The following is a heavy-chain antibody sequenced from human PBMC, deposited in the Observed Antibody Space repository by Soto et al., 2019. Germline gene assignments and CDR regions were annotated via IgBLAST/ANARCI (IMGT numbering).Heavy chain of an antibody. J-gene: IGHJ6*02. CDR3: ARGSSSWENYYYHGMDV. CDR1: GYTFTSYG. D-gene: IGHD6-13*01. Sequence: ASVKVSCKASGYTFTSYGISWVRQAPGQGLEWMGWISAYNGNTNYAQKLQGRVTMTTDTSTSAAYMELGSLRSDDTAVYYCARGSSSWENYYYHGMDVWGQGTTVTVSS. CDR2: ISAYNGNT. V-gene: IGHV1-18*01.